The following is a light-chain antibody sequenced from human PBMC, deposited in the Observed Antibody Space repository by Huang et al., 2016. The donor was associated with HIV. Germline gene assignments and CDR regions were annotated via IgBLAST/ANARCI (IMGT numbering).Light chain of an antibody. V-gene: IGKV3-15*01. CDR3: QQYDNWPPFT. CDR1: QSVRSN. Sequence: TLSVSPGERATLSCRASQSVRSNLAWYQQKPGQAPRLLIYDASTRATGVPARFSGSGSGTQFTLSISSLQSEDFAVYYCQQYDNWPPFTFGPGTKVDIK. CDR2: DAS. J-gene: IGKJ3*01.